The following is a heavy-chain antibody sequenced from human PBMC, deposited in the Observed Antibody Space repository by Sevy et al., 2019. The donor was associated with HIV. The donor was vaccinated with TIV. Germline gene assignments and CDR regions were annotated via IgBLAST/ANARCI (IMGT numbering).Heavy chain of an antibody. CDR1: GGSISTYY. CDR2: ISYSGST. D-gene: IGHD6-13*01. V-gene: IGHV4-59*01. J-gene: IGHJ4*02. CDR3: ARGGPTQQQPEYFDY. Sequence: SETRSLTCTVSGGSISTYYWSWIRQPPGKRLEYIGSISYSGSTYYNPSLTSRVTISIDPSKNQFSLKLSSVTAADTALYYCARGGPTQQQPEYFDYWGQGTLVTVSS.